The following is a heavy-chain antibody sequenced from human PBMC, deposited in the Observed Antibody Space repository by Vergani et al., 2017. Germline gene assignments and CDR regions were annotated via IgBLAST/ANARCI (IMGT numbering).Heavy chain of an antibody. J-gene: IGHJ6*02. Sequence: QVQLVQSGAEVKKPGSSVKVSCKASGGTFSSYAISWVRQAPGQGLEWMGRIIPILGIANYAQKFQGGVTITANKSTSQAYMELSSLRSEATAEYYCARGSIAARPSYYYYGMDVWGQGTTVTVSS. CDR2: IIPILGIA. CDR3: ARGSIAARPSYYYYGMDV. D-gene: IGHD6-6*01. CDR1: GGTFSSYA. V-gene: IGHV1-69*04.